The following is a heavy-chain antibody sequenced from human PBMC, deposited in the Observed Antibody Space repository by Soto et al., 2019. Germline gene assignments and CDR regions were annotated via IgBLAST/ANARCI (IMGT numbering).Heavy chain of an antibody. J-gene: IGHJ3*02. V-gene: IGHV3-23*01. Sequence: GGSLRLSCTASGFTFSSYAMTWVRPAPGKGLEWVSAIGASGGSAYCADSVQGRFTIYRDNSENTLYMQMNSLRAEDTALYFCAKLTGSQPYDVFDIWGQGTMVTVSS. CDR3: AKLTGSQPYDVFDI. CDR2: IGASGGSA. CDR1: GFTFSSYA. D-gene: IGHD1-20*01.